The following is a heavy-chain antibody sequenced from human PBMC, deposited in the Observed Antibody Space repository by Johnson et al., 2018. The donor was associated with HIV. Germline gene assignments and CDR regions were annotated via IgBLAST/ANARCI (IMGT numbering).Heavy chain of an antibody. D-gene: IGHD3-16*01. V-gene: IGHV3-11*04. J-gene: IGHJ3*02. CDR2: ISSSGGTT. CDR1: GFTFDDNY. CDR3: ARPQGGAPLAMAFDI. Sequence: QMMLVESGGGVVRPGGSLRLSCAASGFTFDDNYMAWIRQSPGKGLEWVSYISSSGGTTHNADSVKGRFAISRNNADNSLYLQMNSLRAEDTAVYYCARPQGGAPLAMAFDIWGQGTMVTVSS.